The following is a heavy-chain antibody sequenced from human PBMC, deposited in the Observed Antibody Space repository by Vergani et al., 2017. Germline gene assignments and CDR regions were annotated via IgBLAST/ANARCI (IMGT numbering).Heavy chain of an antibody. CDR2: ISGSGGST. CDR1: GFTFSSYA. J-gene: IGHJ4*02. D-gene: IGHD4-17*01. V-gene: IGHV3-23*01. Sequence: EVQLLESGGGLVQPGGSLRLSCAASGFTFSSYAMSWVRQAPGKGLEWVSAISGSGGSTYYADSVKGRFTISRENSKNTLYLQMNSLRAEDTAVYYCANPPYGDYAFDYWGQGTLVTVSS. CDR3: ANPPYGDYAFDY.